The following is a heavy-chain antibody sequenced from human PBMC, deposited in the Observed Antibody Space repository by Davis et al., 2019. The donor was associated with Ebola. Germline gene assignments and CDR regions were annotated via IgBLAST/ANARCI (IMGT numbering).Heavy chain of an antibody. Sequence: SETLSLTCAISGDSVSSNIAAWNWIRQSPSGGLEWLGRAFYRSRWSIEYGPSVKSRITINPDTSKNQFSLQLNSVIPEDTAVYYCARGVAAAALRLDYWGQGTLVTVSS. CDR1: GDSVSSNIAA. CDR2: AFYRSRWSI. V-gene: IGHV6-1*01. CDR3: ARGVAAAALRLDY. D-gene: IGHD6-13*01. J-gene: IGHJ4*02.